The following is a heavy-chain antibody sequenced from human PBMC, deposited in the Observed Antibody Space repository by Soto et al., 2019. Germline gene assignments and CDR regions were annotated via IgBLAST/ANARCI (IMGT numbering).Heavy chain of an antibody. CDR1: GFTFSSYG. D-gene: IGHD3-3*01. V-gene: IGHV3-30*18. CDR2: ISYDGSNK. J-gene: IGHJ6*02. Sequence: QVQLVESGGGVVQPGRSLRLSYAASGFTFSSYGMHWVRQAPGKGLEWVAVISYDGSNKYYADSVKGRFTISRDNSKNTLYLQMNSLRAEDTAVYYCAKDASSRITIFGLPLGGGMDVWGQGTTVTVSS. CDR3: AKDASSRITIFGLPLGGGMDV.